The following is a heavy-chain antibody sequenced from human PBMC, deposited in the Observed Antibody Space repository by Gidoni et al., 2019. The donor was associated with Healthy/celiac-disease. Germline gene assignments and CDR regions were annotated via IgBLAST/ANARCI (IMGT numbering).Heavy chain of an antibody. J-gene: IGHJ4*02. Sequence: QVQLVESGGGVVQPGRSLRLSCAASGFTFSSYGMHWVRQAPGKGLEWVAVISYDGSNKYYADSVNGRFTISRDNSKNTLYLQMNSLRAEDTAVYYCAKGIGSVGVLRFLEWLFDYWGQGTLVTVSS. V-gene: IGHV3-30*18. CDR2: ISYDGSNK. CDR3: AKGIGSVGVLRFLEWLFDY. D-gene: IGHD3-3*01. CDR1: GFTFSSYG.